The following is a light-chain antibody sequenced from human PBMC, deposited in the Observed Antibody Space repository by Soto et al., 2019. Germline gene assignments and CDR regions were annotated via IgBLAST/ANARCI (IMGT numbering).Light chain of an antibody. Sequence: DIVMTQSPLSLPVTPGEPASISCRSSQSLLHNNGYNYLGWYLQKPGQSPQLLIYLGSNRASGVPDRFSGSGSGTDYTLKISRVEAEDVGVYYCMQALQTPLTVGGGTKVDIK. CDR2: LGS. V-gene: IGKV2-28*01. CDR1: QSLLHNNGYNY. J-gene: IGKJ4*01. CDR3: MQALQTPLT.